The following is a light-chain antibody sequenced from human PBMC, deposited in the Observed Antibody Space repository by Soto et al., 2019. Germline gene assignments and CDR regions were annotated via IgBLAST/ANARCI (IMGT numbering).Light chain of an antibody. CDR3: QQSYDTPYT. CDR2: SAY. Sequence: DIQMTQSPSSLSASVGDRVTITCRASRTISSYLNWYQQKPGKAPKLLIYSAYTLQNGVPSRFSGSGSGTDFTLTISSLQPADFATYYCQQSYDTPYTFGQGSKLEIK. V-gene: IGKV1-39*01. CDR1: RTISSY. J-gene: IGKJ2*01.